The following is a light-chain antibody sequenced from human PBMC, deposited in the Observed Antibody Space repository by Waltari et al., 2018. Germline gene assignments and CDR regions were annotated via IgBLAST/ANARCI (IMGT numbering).Light chain of an antibody. V-gene: IGKV4-1*01. Sequence: DIVMTQSPDSLTVSLGERATINCKSSQSILYSSNNLNYLAWYQQRPGQPPKLIIYWASTRESGVPDRFSGSGSGTDFTLTSSSLQAEDVSVYYCQQYYGSPPWTFGQGTKVEIK. CDR1: QSILYSSNNLNY. J-gene: IGKJ1*01. CDR3: QQYYGSPPWT. CDR2: WAS.